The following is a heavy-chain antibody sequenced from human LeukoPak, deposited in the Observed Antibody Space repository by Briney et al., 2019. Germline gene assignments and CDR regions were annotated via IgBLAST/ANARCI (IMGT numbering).Heavy chain of an antibody. CDR2: INPDGGTT. D-gene: IGHD3-22*01. Sequence: ASVRVSCTTSGYTFISHHLHWVRQDTGQGREGMGVINPDGGTTIYAQNLQGRVTMTRDMYTSTVYMELSGLRSEDTAIFYCARGRFDGYYDGRGYYAWYFDPWGRGTLVTVSS. J-gene: IGHJ2*01. CDR3: ARGRFDGYYDGRGYYAWYFDP. CDR1: GYTFISHH. V-gene: IGHV1-46*01.